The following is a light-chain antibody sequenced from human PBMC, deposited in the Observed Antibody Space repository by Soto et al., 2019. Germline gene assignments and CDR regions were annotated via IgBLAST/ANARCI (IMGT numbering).Light chain of an antibody. CDR2: KAS. J-gene: IGKJ4*01. CDR3: QQYESYSPLT. CDR1: QSINSW. Sequence: DIQMTQSPSTLSASVGDRAIITCRASQSINSWLAWYQQKPGKAPKLLIYKASALESGVPSRFSGSGSGTDFTLTISSLQPDDFATYHCQQYESYSPLTFGGGTKVEIK. V-gene: IGKV1-5*03.